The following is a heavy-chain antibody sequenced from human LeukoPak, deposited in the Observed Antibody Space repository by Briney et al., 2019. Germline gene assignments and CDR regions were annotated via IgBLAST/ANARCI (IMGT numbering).Heavy chain of an antibody. V-gene: IGHV3-53*01. J-gene: IGHJ4*02. D-gene: IGHD4-17*01. Sequence: RGSPRLSCAASGFTVSSNYMSSVREAPGKGLEWVSVIYSGGSTYYADSVKGRFTISRDNSKNTLYLQMNSLRAEDTAVYYCARVDYGVAWRGGLLDYWGQGPLVTVSS. CDR2: IYSGGST. CDR1: GFTVSSNY. CDR3: ARVDYGVAWRGGLLDY.